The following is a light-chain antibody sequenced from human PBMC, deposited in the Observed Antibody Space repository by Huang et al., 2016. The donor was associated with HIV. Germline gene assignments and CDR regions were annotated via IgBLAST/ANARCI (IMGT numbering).Light chain of an antibody. V-gene: IGKV1-5*03. CDR1: QRISRW. J-gene: IGKJ2*01. CDR2: KAS. Sequence: DIQMTQSPSTLSASVGDRVTITCRASQRISRWLAWYHQKPGKAPKILIYKASSLQSGVPSRFSGSGSGTEFTLTISSLQPDDFATYYCQQYNSYSYTFGQGTKLEIK. CDR3: QQYNSYSYT.